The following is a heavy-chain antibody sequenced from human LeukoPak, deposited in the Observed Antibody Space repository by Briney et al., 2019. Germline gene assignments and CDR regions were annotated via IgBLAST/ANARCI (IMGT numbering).Heavy chain of an antibody. CDR3: AKVDQPLSPYHLFDY. CDR2: ISSSGSTI. CDR1: GFTFSDYY. V-gene: IGHV3-11*01. J-gene: IGHJ4*02. D-gene: IGHD2-2*01. Sequence: GGSLRLSCAASGFTFSDYYMSWIRQAPGKGLEWVSYISSSGSTIYYADSVKGRFTISRDNDKNSLYLQMNSLRAEDTAVYYCAKVDQPLSPYHLFDYWGQGTLVTVSS.